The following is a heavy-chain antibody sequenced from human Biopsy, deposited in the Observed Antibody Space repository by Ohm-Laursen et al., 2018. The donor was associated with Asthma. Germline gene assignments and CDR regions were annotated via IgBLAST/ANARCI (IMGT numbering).Heavy chain of an antibody. V-gene: IGHV4-59*01. J-gene: IGHJ4*02. CDR3: VRAVRNEQWLAPFDY. D-gene: IGHD6-19*01. CDR2: VYWTGST. CDR1: GGSISSFY. Sequence: SETLSLTCGVYGGSISSFYWSWIRQSPEKGLEWMGYVYWTGSTNYNPSLKSRITMPVDTSKNRMFLELTSVTAADTAIYYCVRAVRNEQWLAPFDYWGQGKPVTVSS.